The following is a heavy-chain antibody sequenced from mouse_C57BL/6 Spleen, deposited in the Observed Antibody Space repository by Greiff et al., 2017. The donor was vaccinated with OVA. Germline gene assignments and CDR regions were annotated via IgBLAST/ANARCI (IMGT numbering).Heavy chain of an antibody. Sequence: VQLQQPGAELVKPGASVKLSCKASGYTFTSYWMHWVKQRPGRGLEWIGRIDPNSGGTKYNEKVKSKATLTVDKPSSTAYMQRSSLTSEDSAVYYWARERRLYYGSSLWYYDDWGKGTTLTVSS. D-gene: IGHD1-1*01. V-gene: IGHV1-72*01. CDR2: IDPNSGGT. CDR3: ARERRLYYGSSLWYYDD. CDR1: GYTFTSYW. J-gene: IGHJ2*01.